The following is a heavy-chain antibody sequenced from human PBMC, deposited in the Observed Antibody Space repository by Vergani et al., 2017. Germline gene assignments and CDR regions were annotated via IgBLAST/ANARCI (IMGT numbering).Heavy chain of an antibody. D-gene: IGHD6-6*01. CDR3: ARGFPRGFGFEYSSSSDFDY. Sequence: QVQLVQSGAEVKKPGSSVKVSCKASGYTFTSYYMHWVRQAPGQGLEWMGIINPSGGSTSYAQKFQGRVTMTRDTSTSTVYMELSSLRSEDTAVYYCARGFPRGFGFEYSSSSDFDYWGQGTLVTVSS. CDR2: INPSGGST. J-gene: IGHJ4*02. CDR1: GYTFTSYY. V-gene: IGHV1-46*01.